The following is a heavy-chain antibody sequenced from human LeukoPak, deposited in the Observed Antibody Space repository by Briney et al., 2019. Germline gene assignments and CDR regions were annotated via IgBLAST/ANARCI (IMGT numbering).Heavy chain of an antibody. J-gene: IGHJ6*02. V-gene: IGHV4-39*01. D-gene: IGHD2-2*01. CDR1: GGSISSSSYY. CDR2: IYYSGST. Sequence: TSETLSLTCTVSGGSISSSSYYWGRIRQPPGKGLEWIGSIYYSGSTYYNPSLKSRVTISVDTSKNQFSLKLSSVTAADTAVYYCARRAAAYYYYGMDVWGQGTTVTVSS. CDR3: ARRAAAYYYYGMDV.